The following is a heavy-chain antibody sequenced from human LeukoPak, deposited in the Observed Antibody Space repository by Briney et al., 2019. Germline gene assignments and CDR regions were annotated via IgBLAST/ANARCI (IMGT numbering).Heavy chain of an antibody. V-gene: IGHV3-48*04. D-gene: IGHD6-19*01. Sequence: GGSLRLSCAASGFTFSSYWMSWVRQAPGKGLECVSHSNRRGRTTYYADSVKGRFTISRDNAKNSLYLQMNSLRAEDTAVYYCAREGHTTGWPPFDFWGQGTLVTVSS. J-gene: IGHJ4*02. CDR2: SNRRGRTT. CDR1: GFTFSSYW. CDR3: AREGHTTGWPPFDF.